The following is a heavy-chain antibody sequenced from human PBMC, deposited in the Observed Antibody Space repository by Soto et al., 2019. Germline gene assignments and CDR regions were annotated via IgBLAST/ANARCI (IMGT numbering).Heavy chain of an antibody. CDR3: ARDYFELRGISYNPIDP. V-gene: IGHV3-9*01. D-gene: IGHD1-1*01. CDR1: GFTFRKYA. J-gene: IGHJ5*02. CDR2: IDWNSGMI. Sequence: GGSLRLSCAASGFTFRKYAMHWVRHVPGKGLEWVAGIDWNSGMIVYADSVKGRFTISRDNPKNSLYLQMNSLRREDTAFYYCARDYFELRGISYNPIDPCARDTLV.